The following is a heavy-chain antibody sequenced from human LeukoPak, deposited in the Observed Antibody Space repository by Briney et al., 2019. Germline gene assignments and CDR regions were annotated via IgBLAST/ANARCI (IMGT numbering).Heavy chain of an antibody. CDR3: ARHSTYDFRRTDYFDY. CDR2: IYYSGST. J-gene: IGHJ4*02. CDR1: GGSISSYY. V-gene: IGHV4-59*08. Sequence: SETLSRTCTVSGGSISSYYWSWIRQPPGNGLEWIGYIYYSGSTNYNPSLKSRVTISVDTSKNQFSLKLSSVTAAYPAVYYCARHSTYDFRRTDYFDYWGQGTLVTVSS. D-gene: IGHD3-3*01.